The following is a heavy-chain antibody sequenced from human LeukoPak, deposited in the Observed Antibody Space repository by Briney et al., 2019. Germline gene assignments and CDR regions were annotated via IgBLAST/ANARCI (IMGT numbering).Heavy chain of an antibody. CDR3: AGTEYYYGSGSYSHYYGMDV. V-gene: IGHV4-59*01. CDR1: GGSISSYY. CDR2: INNSGST. Sequence: KPSETLSLTCTASGGSISSYYWSWIRQPPGKGLEWVGFINNSGSTNYNPSFKSRVTISVDTSKNQFSLKLSSVTAADTAVYYCAGTEYYYGSGSYSHYYGMDVWGQGTTVTVSS. D-gene: IGHD3-10*01. J-gene: IGHJ6*02.